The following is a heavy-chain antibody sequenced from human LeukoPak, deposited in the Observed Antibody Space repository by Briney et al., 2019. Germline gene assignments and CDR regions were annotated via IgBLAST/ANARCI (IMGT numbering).Heavy chain of an antibody. V-gene: IGHV3-49*03. J-gene: IGHJ4*02. CDR1: GFTFGDFY. CDR3: SRGSGWLSVY. CDR2: ISGGTT. D-gene: IGHD6-19*01. Sequence: PGGSLRLSCAASGFTFGDFYMSWIRQAPGKGLEWIGFISGGTTEYAASVKGRFTISRDDSTSIAYLQMNSLTTEDTAVYYCSRGSGWLSVYWGQGTLVTVSS.